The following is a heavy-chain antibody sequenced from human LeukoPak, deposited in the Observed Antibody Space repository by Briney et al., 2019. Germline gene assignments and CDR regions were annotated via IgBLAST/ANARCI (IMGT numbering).Heavy chain of an antibody. J-gene: IGHJ4*02. D-gene: IGHD2-21*02. CDR2: IRSRDNSYAT. CDR3: TSHIVVVTAIIDY. V-gene: IGHV3-73*01. CDR1: GLTFSGSA. Sequence: GGSLRLSCAASGLTFSGSAMHWVRQASGKGLEWVGRIRSRDNSYATAYAASVKGRFTISRDDSKNTAYLQMNSLKTEDTAVYYCTSHIVVVTAIIDYWGQGTLVTVSS.